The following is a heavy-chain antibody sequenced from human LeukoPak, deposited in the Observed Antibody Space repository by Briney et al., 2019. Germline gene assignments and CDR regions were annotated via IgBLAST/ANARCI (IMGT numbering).Heavy chain of an antibody. D-gene: IGHD2-8*01. J-gene: IGHJ4*02. CDR1: GFTFSNYG. Sequence: GGSLRLSCAASGFTFSNYGRNWVRQAPGKGLEWVSAISGSGGSTYYANSVKGRFTISRDNYKSTLYLQMSSLRAEDTAVYYCAKGRDSYAILDYWGQGTLVTVSS. CDR3: AKGRDSYAILDY. V-gene: IGHV3-23*01. CDR2: ISGSGGST.